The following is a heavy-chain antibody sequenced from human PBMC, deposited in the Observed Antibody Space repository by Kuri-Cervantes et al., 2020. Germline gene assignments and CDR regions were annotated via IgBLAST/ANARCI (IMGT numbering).Heavy chain of an antibody. D-gene: IGHD3-10*01. V-gene: IGHV1-8*02. J-gene: IGHJ4*02. Sequence: ASVKVSCKASGYTFTSYGISWVRQAPGQGLEWMGWMNPNSGNTGYAQKFQGRVTMTRNTSIGTAYMELSSLRSEDTAVYYCARGLMRKDITMVRGVIAYWGQGTLVTVSS. CDR1: GYTFTSYG. CDR3: ARGLMRKDITMVRGVIAY. CDR2: MNPNSGNT.